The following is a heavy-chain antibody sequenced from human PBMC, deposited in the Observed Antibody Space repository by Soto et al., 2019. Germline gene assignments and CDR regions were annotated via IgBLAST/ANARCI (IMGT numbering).Heavy chain of an antibody. CDR2: FDPEDGET. V-gene: IGHV1-24*01. CDR3: ASVGQEVYYYGMDV. CDR1: GYTLTELS. J-gene: IGHJ6*02. Sequence: ASVKVSCKVSGYTLTELSMHWVRQAPGKGLEWMGGFDPEDGETIYAQEFQGRVTMTEDTSTDTAYMELSSLRSEDTAVYYCASVGQEVYYYGMDVWGQGTTVTVAS.